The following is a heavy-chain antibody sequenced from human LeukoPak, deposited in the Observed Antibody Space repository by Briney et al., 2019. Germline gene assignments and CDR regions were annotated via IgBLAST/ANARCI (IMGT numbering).Heavy chain of an antibody. V-gene: IGHV3-30-3*01. Sequence: GGSLRLSCAASGFTFSSYAMHWVRQAPGKGLEWVAVKSYDGSNKYYADSVKGRFTISRDNSKNTLYLQMNSLRAEDTAVYYCARDPGGAVTGTTERGYYYYGMDVWGQGTTVTVSS. CDR2: KSYDGSNK. J-gene: IGHJ6*02. D-gene: IGHD1-20*01. CDR1: GFTFSSYA. CDR3: ARDPGGAVTGTTERGYYYYGMDV.